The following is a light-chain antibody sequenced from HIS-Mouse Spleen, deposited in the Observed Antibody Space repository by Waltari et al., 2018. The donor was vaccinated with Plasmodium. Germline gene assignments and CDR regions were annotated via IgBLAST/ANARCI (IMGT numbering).Light chain of an antibody. V-gene: IGLV2-11*01. CDR1: SSDVGGYYY. Sequence: QSALTQPRSVSGSPGQSVTISCTATSSDVGGYYYVSWHQQHPGKAPKLMIYDVSKRPSGVPDRFSGSKSGNTASLTISGLQAEDEADYYCCSYAGSYTYVFGTGTKVTVL. J-gene: IGLJ1*01. CDR3: CSYAGSYTYV. CDR2: DVS.